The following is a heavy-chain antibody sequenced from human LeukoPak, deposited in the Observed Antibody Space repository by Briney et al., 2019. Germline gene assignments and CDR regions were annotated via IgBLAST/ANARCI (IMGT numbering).Heavy chain of an antibody. D-gene: IGHD4-17*01. J-gene: IGHJ3*02. CDR3: ARDFGDYGDHARSNDAFDI. V-gene: IGHV1-18*01. CDR1: GYTLTSYG. CDR2: ISAYNGNT. Sequence: GASVKVSCKASGYTLTSYGISWVRQAPGQGLEWMGWISAYNGNTNYAQKLQGRVTMTTDTSTSTAYMELRSLRSDDTAVYYCARDFGDYGDHARSNDAFDIWGQGTMVTVSS.